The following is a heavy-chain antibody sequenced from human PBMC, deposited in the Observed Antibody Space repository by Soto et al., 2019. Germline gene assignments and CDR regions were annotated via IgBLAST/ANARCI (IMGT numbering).Heavy chain of an antibody. CDR1: GGSISSGGFS. J-gene: IGHJ4*02. V-gene: IGHV4-30-2*01. D-gene: IGHD6-19*01. CDR2: IYHSGST. Sequence: QLQLQESGSRLVKASQTLSLTCAVSGGSISSGGFSCNWIRQPPGKGLEWIGYIYHSGSTYFNPSLRSRVTMSVDRSTNQFPLKLSSVTAADPAVYYCASRVSDYFDYWGQGTPVTVSS. CDR3: ASRVSDYFDY.